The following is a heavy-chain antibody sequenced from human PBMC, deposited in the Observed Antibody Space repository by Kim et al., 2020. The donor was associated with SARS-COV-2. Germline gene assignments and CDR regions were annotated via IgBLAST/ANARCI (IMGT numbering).Heavy chain of an antibody. CDR2: ISSSSSYI. D-gene: IGHD3-16*01. Sequence: GGSLRLSCAASGFTFSSYSMNWVRQAPGKGLEWVSSISSSSSYIYYADSVKGRFTISRDNAKNSLYLQMNSLRAEDTAVYYCARDGVLRPIDYWGQGTLVTVSS. J-gene: IGHJ4*02. CDR3: ARDGVLRPIDY. CDR1: GFTFSSYS. V-gene: IGHV3-21*01.